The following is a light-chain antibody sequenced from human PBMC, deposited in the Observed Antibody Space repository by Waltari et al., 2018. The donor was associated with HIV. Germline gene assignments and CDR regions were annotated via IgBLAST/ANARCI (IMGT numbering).Light chain of an antibody. CDR2: GAS. CDR1: QSVSVTY. J-gene: IGKJ3*01. Sequence: EIVLTQSPGTLSLSPGERATLPCRASQSVSVTYLAWYQQRPGQAPRLLIYGASSRATGIPDRFSGSGSGTDFTLTISRLESGDSAVYYCQQYGTSPFTFGPGT. V-gene: IGKV3-20*01. CDR3: QQYGTSPFT.